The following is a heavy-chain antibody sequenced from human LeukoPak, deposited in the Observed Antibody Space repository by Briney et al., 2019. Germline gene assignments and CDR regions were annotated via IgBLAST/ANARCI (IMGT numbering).Heavy chain of an antibody. CDR2: IIPILGIA. J-gene: IGHJ6*02. CDR3: ARGSSGGRYGMDV. CDR1: GGTFISYT. V-gene: IGHV1-69*10. D-gene: IGHD2-15*01. Sequence: ASVKVSFKASGGTFISYTISWVRQAPGQGREWMGRIIPILGIANYAQKFQGRVTITADKSTSTAYMELSSLRSEDTAVYYCARGSSGGRYGMDVWGQGTTVTVSS.